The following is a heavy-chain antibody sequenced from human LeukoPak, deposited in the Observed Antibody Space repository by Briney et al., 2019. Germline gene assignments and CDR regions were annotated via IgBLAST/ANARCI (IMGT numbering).Heavy chain of an antibody. Sequence: ASVKVSCKASGGTFSSYAISWVRQAPGQGLEWMGGIIPIFGTANYAQKFQGRVTITADESTSTAYMELSSLRSEDTAVYYCARDTIPYNWNYVRGADAFDIWGQGTMVTVSS. D-gene: IGHD1-7*01. V-gene: IGHV1-69*13. CDR2: IIPIFGTA. J-gene: IGHJ3*02. CDR3: ARDTIPYNWNYVRGADAFDI. CDR1: GGTFSSYA.